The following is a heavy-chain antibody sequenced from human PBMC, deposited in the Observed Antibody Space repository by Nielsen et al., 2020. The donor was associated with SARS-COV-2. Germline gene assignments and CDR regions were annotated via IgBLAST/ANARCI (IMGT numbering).Heavy chain of an antibody. V-gene: IGHV3-30-3*01. Sequence: GESLKISCAASGFTFSSYAMHWVRQAPGKGLEWVAVISYDGSNKYYADSVKGRFTISRDNSKNTLYLQMNRLGVEDTALYYCAKEIPVGVEFDYWGHGTRVIVSS. CDR2: ISYDGSNK. D-gene: IGHD1-26*01. J-gene: IGHJ4*01. CDR3: AKEIPVGVEFDY. CDR1: GFTFSSYA.